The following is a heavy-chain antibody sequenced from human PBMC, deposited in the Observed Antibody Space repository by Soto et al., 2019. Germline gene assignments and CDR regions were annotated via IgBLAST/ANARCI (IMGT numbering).Heavy chain of an antibody. V-gene: IGHV1-3*01. CDR2: INAGNGNT. D-gene: IGHD5-18*01. CDR1: GYTFTSYA. CDR3: ARDPGYSYGYN. J-gene: IGHJ4*02. Sequence: QVQLVQSGAEVKKPGASVKVSCKASGYTFTSYAMNWVRQAPGQRLEWMGWINAGNGNTKYSQKFQGRVTITRDTSASMGYRERSSLRSEDTAGYSWARDPGYSYGYNWGQGTLVTVSS.